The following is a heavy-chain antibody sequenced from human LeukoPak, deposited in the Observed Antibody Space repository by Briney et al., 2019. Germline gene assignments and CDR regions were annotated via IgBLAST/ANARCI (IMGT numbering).Heavy chain of an antibody. V-gene: IGHV1-2*02. D-gene: IGHD6-13*01. Sequence: GASVKVSCKASGYTFTGYYMHWVRQAPGQGLDWLGWINPNSGGTNYAQKFQGRVTMTRDTSISTAYMELSRLRSDDTAVYYCARVAAAGTNYFDYWGQGTLVTVSS. CDR3: ARVAAAGTNYFDY. CDR1: GYTFTGYY. J-gene: IGHJ4*02. CDR2: INPNSGGT.